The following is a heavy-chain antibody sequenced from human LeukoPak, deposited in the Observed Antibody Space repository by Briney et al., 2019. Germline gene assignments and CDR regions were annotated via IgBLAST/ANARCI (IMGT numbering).Heavy chain of an antibody. CDR2: ISYDGSHK. J-gene: IGHJ6*03. Sequence: PGGSLRLSCAASGFTFSSSGMHWDRQAPGRVLEWVAVISYDGSHKYYVDSVKGRFTISRDNSKNTLYLQMNSLRAEDTAVYYCAKGHYTDVWGKGTTVTVSS. V-gene: IGHV3-30*18. CDR1: GFTFSSSG. CDR3: AKGHYTDV.